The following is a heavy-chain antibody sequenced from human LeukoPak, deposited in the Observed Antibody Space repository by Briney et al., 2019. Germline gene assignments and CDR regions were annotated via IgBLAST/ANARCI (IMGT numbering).Heavy chain of an antibody. CDR3: ARDDSSGYPDY. CDR2: INPSGGST. D-gene: IGHD3-22*01. V-gene: IGHV1-46*01. J-gene: IGHJ4*02. CDR1: GCTFTSYY. Sequence: ASVKVSCKASGCTFTSYYMHWVRQAPGQGLEWMGIINPSGGSTSYAQKFQGRVTMTRDTSTSTVYMELSSLRSEDTAVYYCARDDSSGYPDYWGQGTLVTVSS.